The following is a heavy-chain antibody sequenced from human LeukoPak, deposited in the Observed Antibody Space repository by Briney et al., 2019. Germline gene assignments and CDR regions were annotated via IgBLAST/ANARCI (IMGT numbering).Heavy chain of an antibody. Sequence: PSETLSLTCTVSGYSISSGYYWGWIRQPPGKGLEWIGSIYHSGSTYYNPSLKSRVTISVDTSKNQFSLKLSSVTAADTAVYYCARVATRTTVTTRGPNWFDPWGQGTLVTVSS. CDR2: IYHSGST. V-gene: IGHV4-38-2*02. CDR1: GYSISSGYY. D-gene: IGHD4-17*01. J-gene: IGHJ5*02. CDR3: ARVATRTTVTTRGPNWFDP.